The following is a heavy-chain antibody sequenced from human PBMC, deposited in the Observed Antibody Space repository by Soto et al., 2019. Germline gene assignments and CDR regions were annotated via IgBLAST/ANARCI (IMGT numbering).Heavy chain of an antibody. CDR3: AKSRYSDSSGDYYDF. V-gene: IGHV3-23*01. CDR2: IGGRATSA. J-gene: IGHJ4*02. D-gene: IGHD3-22*01. Sequence: LRLSCAASGFTFSNYAMSWVRQAPGKGLEWVSGIGGRATSAYYADSVRGRFAISRDNAYNTLFLQLNSLRAEDTAVYYCAKSRYSDSSGDYYDFWGQGTLVTVSS. CDR1: GFTFSNYA.